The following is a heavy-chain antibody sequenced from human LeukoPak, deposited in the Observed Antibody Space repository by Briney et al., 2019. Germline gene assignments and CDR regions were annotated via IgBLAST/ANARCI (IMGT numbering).Heavy chain of an antibody. D-gene: IGHD1-26*01. CDR1: GGSISGHY. J-gene: IGHJ3*02. CDR2: IYDRGGT. CDR3: ARPDSGTYVARAFDI. Sequence: PSETLSLTCTVSGGSISGHYWTWIRHPPGKGLEWIGYIYDRGGTNYNPSLESRVTMSVDTSKNLFSLNLSSVTAADTAVYYCARPDSGTYVARAFDIWGQGTLVSVSS. V-gene: IGHV4-59*11.